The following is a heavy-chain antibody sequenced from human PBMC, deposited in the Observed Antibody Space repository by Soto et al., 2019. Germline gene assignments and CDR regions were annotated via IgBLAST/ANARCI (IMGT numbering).Heavy chain of an antibody. CDR2: INHSGST. Sequence: TLSLTCAVYGGSFSGYYWSWIRQPPGKGLEWIGEINHSGSTNYNPSLKSRVTISVDTSKNQFSLKLSSVTAADTAVYYCARGSYSTNLVKAVRFDPWGQGTMVTVSS. CDR3: ARGSYSTNLVKAVRFDP. D-gene: IGHD4-4*01. V-gene: IGHV4-34*01. CDR1: GGSFSGYY. J-gene: IGHJ5*02.